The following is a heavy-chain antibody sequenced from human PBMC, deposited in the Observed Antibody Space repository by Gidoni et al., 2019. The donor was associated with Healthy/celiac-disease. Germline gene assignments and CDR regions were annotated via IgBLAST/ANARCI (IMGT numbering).Heavy chain of an antibody. CDR3: ARGEVQGPSGY. CDR2: INHSGST. CDR1: GGSFSGYY. D-gene: IGHD3-10*01. J-gene: IGHJ4*02. Sequence: QVQLQQWGAGLLKPSETLSLTCAVYGGSFSGYYWSWIRQPPGKGLEWIGEINHSGSTNYNPSLKSRVTISVDTSKNQFSLKLSSVTAADTAVYYCARGEVQGPSGYWGQGTLVTVSS. V-gene: IGHV4-34*01.